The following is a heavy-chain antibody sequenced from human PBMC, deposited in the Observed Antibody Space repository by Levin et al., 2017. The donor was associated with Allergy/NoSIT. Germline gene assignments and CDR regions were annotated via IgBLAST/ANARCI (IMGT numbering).Heavy chain of an antibody. V-gene: IGHV3-23*01. CDR1: GFTFSSYA. Sequence: GASVKVSCAASGFTFSSYAMSWARQAPGKGLEWVSVITGSGGDTYYADSVKGRFTISRDNSKDTLFLQMKSLRAEDTALYFCAKKQANTSGFSFDVWGQGTMVTVSS. D-gene: IGHD3-22*01. CDR3: AKKQANTSGFSFDV. J-gene: IGHJ3*01. CDR2: ITGSGGDT.